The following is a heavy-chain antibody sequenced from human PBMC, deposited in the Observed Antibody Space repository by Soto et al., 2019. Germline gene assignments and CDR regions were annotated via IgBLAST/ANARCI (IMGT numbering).Heavy chain of an antibody. CDR1: GYTFTGYY. CDR2: INSNSGGT. V-gene: IGHV1-2*02. Sequence: GAPVKVSCKASGYTFTGYYMHWVRQAPGQGLEWMGWINSNSGGTKYAQKFQGRVTMTRDTSISTAYMELRRLRSDDTAVYYCARDLEGRGSFDIWGQGTMVTVSS. CDR3: ARDLEGRGSFDI. J-gene: IGHJ3*02. D-gene: IGHD3-10*01.